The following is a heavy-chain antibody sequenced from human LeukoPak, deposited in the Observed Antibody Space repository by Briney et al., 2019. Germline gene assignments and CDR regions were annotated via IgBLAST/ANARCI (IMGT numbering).Heavy chain of an antibody. J-gene: IGHJ4*02. CDR3: ASSGSYRFDY. Sequence: GGSLRLSCAASGFTFSSYSMTWVRQAPGKGLEWVSHITASGTAMFYADSVKGRFTISRDNAKNSLYLQMNSLRDEDTAVYYCASSGSYRFDYWGQGTLVTVSS. D-gene: IGHD1-26*01. CDR1: GFTFSSYS. V-gene: IGHV3-48*02. CDR2: ITASGTAM.